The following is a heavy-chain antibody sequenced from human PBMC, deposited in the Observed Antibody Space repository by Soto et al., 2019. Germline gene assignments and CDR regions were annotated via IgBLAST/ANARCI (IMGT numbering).Heavy chain of an antibody. D-gene: IGHD1-20*01. CDR3: AKADNWNDPIDY. V-gene: IGHV3-74*01. CDR2: INSDGSST. Sequence: PGGSLRLSCAASGSTFSSYWMHWVRQAPGKGLVWVSRINSDGSSTRYADSVKGRFTISRDNAKNSLYLQMNSLRAEDTALYYCAKADNWNDPIDYWGQGTLVTVSS. J-gene: IGHJ4*02. CDR1: GSTFSSYW.